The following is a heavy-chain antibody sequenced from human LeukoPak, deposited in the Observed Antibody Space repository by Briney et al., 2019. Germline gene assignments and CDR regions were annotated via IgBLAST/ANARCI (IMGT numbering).Heavy chain of an antibody. J-gene: IGHJ4*02. CDR1: GGSISSSSYY. D-gene: IGHD3-22*01. CDR2: IYYSGST. Sequence: SETLSLTCTVSGGSISSSSYYWGWIRQPPGKGLEWIGSIYYSGSTYYNPSLKSRVTISVDTSKNQFSLKLSSVTAADTAVYYCARLKYEKYYDSSGYYPRPSGGFDYWGQGTLVTVSS. V-gene: IGHV4-39*07. CDR3: ARLKYEKYYDSSGYYPRPSGGFDY.